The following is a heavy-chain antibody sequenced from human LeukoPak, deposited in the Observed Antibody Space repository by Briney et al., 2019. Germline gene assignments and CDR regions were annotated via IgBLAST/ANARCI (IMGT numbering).Heavy chain of an antibody. CDR1: GFTFSDYS. CDR3: ARDLAYSRLDY. J-gene: IGHJ4*02. V-gene: IGHV3-48*04. CDR2: ISSGGSTI. Sequence: PGGSLRLSCAASGFTFSDYSMNWVRQAPGKGLQWVSYISSGGSTIYYADSVKGRFTISRDNAENSLYLQMNSLRVEDTAFYYCARDLAYSRLDYWGQGMLVTVSS. D-gene: IGHD5-18*01.